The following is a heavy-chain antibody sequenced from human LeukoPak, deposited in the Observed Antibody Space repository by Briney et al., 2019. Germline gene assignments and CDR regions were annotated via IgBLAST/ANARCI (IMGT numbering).Heavy chain of an antibody. J-gene: IGHJ6*02. D-gene: IGHD3-9*01. CDR2: IKEDGSEK. CDR1: GFTFSSQW. CDR3: ARDRAYQYYDLLSGYFYYYGLDV. Sequence: GGSLRLSSAASGFTFSSQWMSWVRQAPGKGLEWVGNIKEDGSEKNYEDSVKGRFTISRDNAKNSLYLQMDSLRAGDTAVYFCARDRAYQYYDLLSGYFYYYGLDVWGQGTTVTVSS. V-gene: IGHV3-7*01.